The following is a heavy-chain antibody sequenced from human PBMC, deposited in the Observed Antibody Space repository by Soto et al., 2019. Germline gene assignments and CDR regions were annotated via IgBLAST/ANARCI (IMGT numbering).Heavy chain of an antibody. V-gene: IGHV3-66*01. J-gene: IGHJ3*01. D-gene: IGHD3-22*01. CDR1: GLTVSSNY. Sequence: GGSLRLSCAAFGLTVSSNYMAWVRQAPGKGLEWVSGFYSGGSTYYADSVKGRFIISRDNSKNTLFLQMNSLRVEDTALFFCARYYDSSGPQQGAFDVWGQGTMVTVSS. CDR2: FYSGGST. CDR3: ARYYDSSGPQQGAFDV.